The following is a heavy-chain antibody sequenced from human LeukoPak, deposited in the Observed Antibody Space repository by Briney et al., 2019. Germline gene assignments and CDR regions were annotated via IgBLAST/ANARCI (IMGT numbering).Heavy chain of an antibody. D-gene: IGHD2-15*01. Sequence: ASETLSLTCTVSGGSISGYYWSWIRQPPGKGLEWIGEINHSGSTNYNPSLKSRVTISVDTSKNQFSLKLSSVTAADTAVYYCARYCSGGSCSYDAFDIWGQGTMVTVSS. V-gene: IGHV4-34*01. CDR2: INHSGST. CDR1: GGSISGYY. CDR3: ARYCSGGSCSYDAFDI. J-gene: IGHJ3*02.